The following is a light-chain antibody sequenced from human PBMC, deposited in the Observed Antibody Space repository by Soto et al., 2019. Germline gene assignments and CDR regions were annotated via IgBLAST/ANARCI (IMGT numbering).Light chain of an antibody. CDR1: QSISSY. V-gene: IGKV1-39*01. Sequence: DIQMTQSPSSLSASVGDRVTITCRASQSISSYLNWYQQKPGKAPKLLIYAASNLQSGVPSRFSGSGSGTDFTLSISSLQPEDFATYYCQQSYRTPVFGQGTRLEIK. CDR3: QQSYRTPV. CDR2: AAS. J-gene: IGKJ5*01.